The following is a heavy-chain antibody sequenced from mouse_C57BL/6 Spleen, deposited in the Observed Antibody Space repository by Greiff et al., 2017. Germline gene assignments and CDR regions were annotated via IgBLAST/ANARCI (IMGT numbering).Heavy chain of an antibody. J-gene: IGHJ2*01. CDR2: IDPSDSYT. Sequence: VQLQQPGAELVMPGASVKLSCKASGYTFTSYWMHWVKQRPGQGLEWIGEIDPSDSYTNYNQKFKGKSTLTVDKSSSTAYMQLSSLTSADSAVYYCARGDGSSPFDYWGQGTTLTVSS. CDR1: GYTFTSYW. V-gene: IGHV1-69*01. D-gene: IGHD1-1*01. CDR3: ARGDGSSPFDY.